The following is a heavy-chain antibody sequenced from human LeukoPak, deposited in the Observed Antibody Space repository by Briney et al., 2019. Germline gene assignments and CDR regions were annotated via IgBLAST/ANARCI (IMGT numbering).Heavy chain of an antibody. D-gene: IGHD2-15*01. J-gene: IGHJ4*02. CDR3: ARDQLYCSGGTCFFEY. CDR2: INSDGSST. Sequence: GGSLRLSCAASGFTFSSYWMHWVRHAPGKGLVWVSRINSDGSSTSYADSVKGRFTISRDNAKNTLYLQMNSLRAEDTAVYYCARDQLYCSGGTCFFEYWGQGTLVTVSS. CDR1: GFTFSSYW. V-gene: IGHV3-74*01.